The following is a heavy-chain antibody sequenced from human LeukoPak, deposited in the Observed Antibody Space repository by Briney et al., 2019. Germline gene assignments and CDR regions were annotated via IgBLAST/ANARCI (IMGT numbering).Heavy chain of an antibody. J-gene: IGHJ5*02. Sequence: SVKVSCKASGGTLNSHTFSWVRQAPGQGLEWMGRITPIIDSAKYAQNFQDRVSITADKSTSTVYLELSSLRSEDTAVYFCARANLRGSQYNWFDPWGQGTLVTVSS. CDR1: GGTLNSHT. D-gene: IGHD1-26*01. V-gene: IGHV1-69*08. CDR2: ITPIIDSA. CDR3: ARANLRGSQYNWFDP.